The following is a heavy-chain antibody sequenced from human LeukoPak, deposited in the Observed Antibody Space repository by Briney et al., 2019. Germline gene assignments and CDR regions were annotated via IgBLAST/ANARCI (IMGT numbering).Heavy chain of an antibody. Sequence: GGSLRLSCAASGFTFSSYSMNWVRQAPGKGLEWVSYISSSGSTIYYADSVKGRFTISRDNAKNSLYLQMNSLRAEDTAVYYCARGLHYYYDSSGYYGYWGQGTLVTVSS. V-gene: IGHV3-48*04. CDR3: ARGLHYYYDSSGYYGY. J-gene: IGHJ4*02. CDR2: ISSSGSTI. CDR1: GFTFSSYS. D-gene: IGHD3-22*01.